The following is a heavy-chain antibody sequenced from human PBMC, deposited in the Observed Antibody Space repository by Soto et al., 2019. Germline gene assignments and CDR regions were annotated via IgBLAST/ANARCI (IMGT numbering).Heavy chain of an antibody. Sequence: QVQLVQSGAEVKKPGSSVKVSCKASGDTFSTFAINWVRQAPGQGLEWMGGIIPILDTAKYAQKFQGRVTITADISTSTAYMDLSSLRSEDTAVYYCARDYCPYYYHSSGFSYFDYWGQGTLVTVSS. V-gene: IGHV1-69*06. J-gene: IGHJ4*02. CDR3: ARDYCPYYYHSSGFSYFDY. CDR1: GDTFSTFA. D-gene: IGHD3-22*01. CDR2: IIPILDTA.